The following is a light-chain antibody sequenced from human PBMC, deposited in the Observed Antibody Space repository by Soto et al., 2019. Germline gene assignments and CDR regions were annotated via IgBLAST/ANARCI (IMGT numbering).Light chain of an antibody. CDR2: DVS. J-gene: IGLJ3*02. V-gene: IGLV2-14*01. Sequence: QSALTQPASVSGSPGQSITISCTGTNSDVGSYNYVFWYQQHPGKAPKLMIYDVSNRPSGVSNRFSGSKSGNTASLTISGLQAEDEADYYCISYTSSSTWVFGGGTKRTVL. CDR3: ISYTSSSTWV. CDR1: NSDVGSYNY.